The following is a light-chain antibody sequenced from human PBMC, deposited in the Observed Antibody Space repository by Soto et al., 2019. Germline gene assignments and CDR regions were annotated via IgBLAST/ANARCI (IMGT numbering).Light chain of an antibody. J-gene: IGLJ2*01. Sequence: QSVLTQPPSVSGAPGQRVTISCTGSSSNIGAGYDVHWYQQLPGTAPKLLIYGNSNRPSGVPDRFSGSKSGTSASLAITGLQAEDEADYYCPSYDSSLSGLVFGGGTQLTV. CDR2: GNS. V-gene: IGLV1-40*01. CDR1: SSNIGAGYD. CDR3: PSYDSSLSGLV.